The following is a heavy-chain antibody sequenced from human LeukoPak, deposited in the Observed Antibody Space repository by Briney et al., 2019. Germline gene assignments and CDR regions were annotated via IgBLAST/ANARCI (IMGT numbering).Heavy chain of an antibody. J-gene: IGHJ5*02. Sequence: SETLSLTCTVSGGSISSYYWSWIRQHPGKGLEWIGYISYTGSRYYNPSLKSRVTISIDTSKNQFSLNLTSVTAADTAVYYCARDLGSDGFNLRNWFDPWGQGTLVTVSS. CDR2: ISYTGSR. CDR3: ARDLGSDGFNLRNWFDP. V-gene: IGHV4-59*06. D-gene: IGHD5-24*01. CDR1: GGSISSYY.